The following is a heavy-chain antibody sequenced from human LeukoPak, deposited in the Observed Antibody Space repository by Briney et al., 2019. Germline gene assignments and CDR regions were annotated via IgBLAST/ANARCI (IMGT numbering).Heavy chain of an antibody. V-gene: IGHV4-59*01. CDR2: VYDSGTT. J-gene: IGHJ6*03. CDR1: GGSISRYY. Sequence: SETLSLTCTVSGGSISRYYWSWIRQPPGKGLEGFGYVYDSGTTNYNPSLKSRVTISVDTSKNQFSLKLSSVTAADTAVYYCARVSWFPGTSYYYMDVWGKGTTVTISS. D-gene: IGHD1-1*01. CDR3: ARVSWFPGTSYYYMDV.